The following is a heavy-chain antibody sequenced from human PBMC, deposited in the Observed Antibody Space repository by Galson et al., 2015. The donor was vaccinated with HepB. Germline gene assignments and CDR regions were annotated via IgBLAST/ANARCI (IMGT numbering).Heavy chain of an antibody. CDR1: GYTITSYA. J-gene: IGHJ6*02. V-gene: IGHV7-4-1*02. CDR3: ARDRGVRGVPNYYYGMDV. CDR2: INTNTGNP. D-gene: IGHD3-10*01. Sequence: SVKVSCKASGYTITSYAMNWVRQAPGQGLEWMGWINTNTGNPTYAQGFTGRFVFSLDTSVSTAYLQISSLKAEDTAVYYCARDRGVRGVPNYYYGMDVWGQGTTVTVSS.